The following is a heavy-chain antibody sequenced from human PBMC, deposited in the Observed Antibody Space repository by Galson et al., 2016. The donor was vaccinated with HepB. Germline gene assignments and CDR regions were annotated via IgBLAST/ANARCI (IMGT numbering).Heavy chain of an antibody. V-gene: IGHV4-39*01. J-gene: IGHJ4*02. CDR3: ARRGSTTSYHDY. Sequence: LSLTCSVSGGSISRSDYYWGWIRQPPGKGLEWIGAIDNTGTTYCNPSLRNRVTISVDTSKNQFSLRLSSVTAADTAVYYCARRGSTTSYHDYWGQGTLVTVSS. CDR1: GGSISRSDYY. D-gene: IGHD1-1*01. CDR2: IDNTGTT.